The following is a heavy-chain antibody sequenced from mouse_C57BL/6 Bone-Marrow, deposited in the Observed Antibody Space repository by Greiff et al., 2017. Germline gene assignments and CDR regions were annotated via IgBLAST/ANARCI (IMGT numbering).Heavy chain of an antibody. V-gene: IGHV7-1*01. CDR2: SRNKANDYTT. D-gene: IGHD4-1*01. CDR1: GFTFSDFY. CDR3: ARDELGYAMDY. J-gene: IGHJ4*01. Sequence: EVKLMESGGGLVQSGRSLRLSCATSGFTFSDFYMEWVRQAPGKGLEWIAASRNKANDYTTEYSASVKGRFIVSRYTSQSILYLQMNALRAEDTAIYYCARDELGYAMDYWGQGTSVTVSS.